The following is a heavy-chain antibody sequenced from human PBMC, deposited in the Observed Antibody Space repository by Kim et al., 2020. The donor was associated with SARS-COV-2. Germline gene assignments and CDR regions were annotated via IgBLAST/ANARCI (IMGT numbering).Heavy chain of an antibody. J-gene: IGHJ3*02. CDR2: T. CDR3: ARAQGIDAFDI. Sequence: TNSNPSLKRRVTISVDTSKNPFSLKLSSVTAADTAVYYCARAQGIDAFDIWGQGTMVTVSS. V-gene: IGHV4-59*01.